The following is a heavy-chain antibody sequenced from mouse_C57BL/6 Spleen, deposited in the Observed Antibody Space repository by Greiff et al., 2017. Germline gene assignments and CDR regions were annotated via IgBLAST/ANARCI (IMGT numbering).Heavy chain of an antibody. V-gene: IGHV1-12*01. D-gene: IGHD1-1*01. CDR2: IYPGNGDT. J-gene: IGHJ4*01. CDR3: ARGYYYGSIMYYAMDY. CDR1: GYTFTSYN. Sequence: QVQLQQSGAELVRPGASVKMSCKASGYTFTSYNMHWVKQTPRQGLEWIGAIYPGNGDTSYNQKFKGKTTLTVDKSSSTAYMQLSSLTSEDSAVYFCARGYYYGSIMYYAMDYWGQGTSVTVSS.